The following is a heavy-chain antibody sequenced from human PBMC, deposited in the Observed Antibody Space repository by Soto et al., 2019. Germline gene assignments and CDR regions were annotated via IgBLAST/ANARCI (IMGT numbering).Heavy chain of an antibody. CDR3: AKGNQGSD. CDR1: GFTFSTYA. V-gene: IGHV3-23*01. J-gene: IGHJ4*02. CDR2: FTGGGRT. Sequence: EVQLLDSGGGLVQPGGSLRLSCAASGFTFSTYAMGWVRQAPGKGLEWVSTFTGGGRTFYADFVKGRFTISRDNSKNTLYLQMNSLRADDTAVYYCAKGNQGSDWGQGTLVTVSS.